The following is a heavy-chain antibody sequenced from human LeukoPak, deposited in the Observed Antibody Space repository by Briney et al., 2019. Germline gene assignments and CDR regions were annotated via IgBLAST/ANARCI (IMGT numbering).Heavy chain of an antibody. V-gene: IGHV6-1*01. CDR2: TYYRSKWYN. CDR1: GDSVSSNSAA. D-gene: IGHD6-13*01. CDR3: AREEAYSSSWYGDRFDWFDP. J-gene: IGHJ5*02. Sequence: SQTLSLTCAISGDSVSSNSAAWNWIRQSPPRGLEWLGRTYYRSKWYNDYAVSVKSRITINPDTSKNQFSPQLNSVTPEDTAVYYCAREEAYSSSWYGDRFDWFDPWGQGTLVTVSS.